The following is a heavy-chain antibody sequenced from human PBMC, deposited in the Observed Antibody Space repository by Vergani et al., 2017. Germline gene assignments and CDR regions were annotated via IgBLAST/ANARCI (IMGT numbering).Heavy chain of an antibody. CDR1: GIKFSDHY. CDR2: ISPGASTV. J-gene: IGHJ4*02. Sequence: LEESGGGSVKPGGSLRLSCAASGIKFSDHYMSWIRQAPGKGLEWVSHISPGASTVSYTDSVTGRFTVSRDFSKNTLYLQMNSLRTDDTATYYCAKHFRGWGIDYWGQGTQVIVSS. D-gene: IGHD3-16*01. V-gene: IGHV3-11*01. CDR3: AKHFRGWGIDY.